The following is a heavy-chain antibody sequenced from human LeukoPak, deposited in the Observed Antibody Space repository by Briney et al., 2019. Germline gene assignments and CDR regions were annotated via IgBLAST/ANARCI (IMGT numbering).Heavy chain of an antibody. CDR2: ISGGGGST. D-gene: IGHD1-26*01. CDR3: AKGGKWDVTPFDY. Sequence: SGGSLRLSCAASGFTFTSYSMNWVRQAPGKGLEWVSTISGGGGSTYYADSVKGRFTISRDNSKNTLYLQVNSLRAEDTAVYYCAKGGKWDVTPFDYWGQGTRVTVSS. CDR1: GFTFTSYS. J-gene: IGHJ4*02. V-gene: IGHV3-23*01.